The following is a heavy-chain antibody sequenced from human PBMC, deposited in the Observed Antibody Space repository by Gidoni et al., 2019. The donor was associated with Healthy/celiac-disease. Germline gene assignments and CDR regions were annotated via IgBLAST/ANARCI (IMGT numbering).Heavy chain of an antibody. CDR3: AKDSLPGSRGY. V-gene: IGHV3-23*01. D-gene: IGHD2-2*01. Sequence: EVQLLESGGGLVQPGGSLRLSCAASGLTFRSYAMSWVRQGPGKGLEWVSAISGSGGSTYYADSVKGRFTISRDNSKNTLYLQMNSLRAEDTAVYYCAKDSLPGSRGYWGQGTLVTVSS. CDR2: ISGSGGST. J-gene: IGHJ4*02. CDR1: GLTFRSYA.